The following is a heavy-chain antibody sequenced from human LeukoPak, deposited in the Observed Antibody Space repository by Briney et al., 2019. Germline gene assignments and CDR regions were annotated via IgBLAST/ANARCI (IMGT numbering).Heavy chain of an antibody. Sequence: IKQDGSEKYYVDSVKGRFTISRDNAKNSLYLQMNSLRAEDTAVYYCARAPYSGYDWSWYFDYWGQGTLVTVSS. D-gene: IGHD5-12*01. CDR3: ARAPYSGYDWSWYFDY. V-gene: IGHV3-7*01. CDR2: IKQDGSEK. J-gene: IGHJ4*02.